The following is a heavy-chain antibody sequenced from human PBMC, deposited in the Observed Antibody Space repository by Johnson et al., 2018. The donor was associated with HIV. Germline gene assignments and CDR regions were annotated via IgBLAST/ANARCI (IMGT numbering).Heavy chain of an antibody. CDR3: ARDLVGGSYLLGAFDI. V-gene: IGHV3-30-3*01. Sequence: QVQLVESGGGVVQPGRSLRLSCAASGFSFSYYAMHWVRQAPGKGLEWVAVISYAGINKYYAQSVKGRFTISRDNSKKTLYLQMNSLRAEDTAVYNCARDLVGGSYLLGAFDIWGQGTMVTVSS. CDR2: ISYAGINK. CDR1: GFSFSYYA. D-gene: IGHD1-26*01. J-gene: IGHJ3*02.